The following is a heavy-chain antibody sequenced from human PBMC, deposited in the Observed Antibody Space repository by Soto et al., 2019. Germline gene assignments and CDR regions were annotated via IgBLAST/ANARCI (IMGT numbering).Heavy chain of an antibody. J-gene: IGHJ6*02. CDR1: GGTFSSYA. D-gene: IGHD1-26*01. CDR3: AMGVVGPSDCYYYYGMDV. V-gene: IGHV1-69*13. Sequence: SVKVSCKASGGTFSSYAISWVXQAPGQGPEWMGGIIPIFGTANYAQKFQGRITINADESRSTAYRGWSSLRSEYTAVYCCAMGVVGPSDCYYYYGMDVWGQGSTVAVSS. CDR2: IIPIFGTA.